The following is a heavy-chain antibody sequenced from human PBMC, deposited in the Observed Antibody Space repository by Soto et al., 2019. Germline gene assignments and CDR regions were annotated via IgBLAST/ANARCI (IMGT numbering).Heavy chain of an antibody. J-gene: IGHJ4*02. CDR1: GFTFSIYA. CDR2: IGGSGGGT. CDR3: AKDAPGSGWLSDY. Sequence: GGSLRLSCAASGFTFSIYAMSWVRQAPGRGLEWVSTIGGSGGGTSYADIVRGRFTISRDNSQNTLYLQMNSLRAEDTAVYYCAKDAPGSGWLSDYWGQGTLVTVSS. D-gene: IGHD3-22*01. V-gene: IGHV3-23*01.